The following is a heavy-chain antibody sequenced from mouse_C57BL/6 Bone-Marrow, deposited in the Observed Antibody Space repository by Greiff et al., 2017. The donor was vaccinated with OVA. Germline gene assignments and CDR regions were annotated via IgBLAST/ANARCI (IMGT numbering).Heavy chain of an antibody. Sequence: QVQLQQSGAELARPGASVKLSCKASGYTFTSYGISWVKQRTGQGLEWIGEIYPRSGNTYYNEKFKGKATLTADKSSSTAYMELRSLTSEDSAVYFCARKGDDTPFDYWGQGATLTVSS. CDR2: IYPRSGNT. D-gene: IGHD2-3*01. J-gene: IGHJ2*01. CDR1: GYTFTSYG. V-gene: IGHV1-81*01. CDR3: ARKGDDTPFDY.